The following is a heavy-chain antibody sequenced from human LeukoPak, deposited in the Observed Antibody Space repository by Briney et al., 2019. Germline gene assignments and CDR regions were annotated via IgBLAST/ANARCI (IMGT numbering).Heavy chain of an antibody. CDR3: AKSREKYQPLGVYFDY. V-gene: IGHV3-23*01. CDR1: GFTFSSYA. Sequence: GGSLRLSCAASGFTFSSYAMSWVRQAPGKGLEWVSAISGSGGSTYYADSVKGRFTISRDNSKNTLYLQMNSLRAEDTAVYYCAKSREKYQPLGVYFDYWGQGTLVTVSS. J-gene: IGHJ4*02. CDR2: ISGSGGST. D-gene: IGHD2-2*01.